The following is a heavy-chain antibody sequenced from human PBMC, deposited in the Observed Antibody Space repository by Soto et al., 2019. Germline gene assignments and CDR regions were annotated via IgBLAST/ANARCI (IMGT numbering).Heavy chain of an antibody. D-gene: IGHD5-12*01. V-gene: IGHV4-39*01. CDR2: IYYSGST. Sequence: SEPLSLTCSVSGGSIRSSSYYWGWIRQPPGKGLEWIGSIYYSGSTYYNPSLKSRVTISIDTSNNQFYLKLGSVTAADRAVYYCARHRDSTNSGSDWTATDFWGQGTPVTVSS. CDR3: ARHRDSTNSGSDWTATDF. CDR1: GGSIRSSSYY. J-gene: IGHJ4*02.